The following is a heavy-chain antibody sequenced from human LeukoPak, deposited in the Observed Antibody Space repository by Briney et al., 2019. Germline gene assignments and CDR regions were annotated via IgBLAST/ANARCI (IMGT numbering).Heavy chain of an antibody. V-gene: IGHV4-38-2*02. J-gene: IGHJ3*02. D-gene: IGHD3-9*01. CDR1: GYSISSGYY. Sequence: PSETLSLTCTVSGYSISSGYYWGWIRQPPGKGLEWIGSIYHSGSTYYNPSLKSRVTISVDTSKNQFSLKLSSVTAADTAVYYCARDKDILTGYYIGDAFDIWGQGTMVTVSS. CDR2: IYHSGST. CDR3: ARDKDILTGYYIGDAFDI.